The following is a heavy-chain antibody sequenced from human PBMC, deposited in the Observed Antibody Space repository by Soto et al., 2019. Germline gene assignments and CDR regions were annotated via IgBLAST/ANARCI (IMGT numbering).Heavy chain of an antibody. CDR3: ASGRYDFWSGYLYYFDY. J-gene: IGHJ4*02. Sequence: PSETLSLTCTVSGGSISRYYWSWIRQPPGKGLEWIGYIYYSGSTNYNPSLKSRVTISVDTSKNQFSLKLSSVTAADTAVSYCASGRYDFWSGYLYYFDYWGQRPLVTVSS. V-gene: IGHV4-59*01. CDR2: IYYSGST. CDR1: GGSISRYY. D-gene: IGHD3-3*01.